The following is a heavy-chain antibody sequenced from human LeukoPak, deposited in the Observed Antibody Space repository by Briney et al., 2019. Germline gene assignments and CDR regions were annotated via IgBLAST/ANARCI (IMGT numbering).Heavy chain of an antibody. D-gene: IGHD3-22*01. CDR1: GFTVSSNY. CDR2: IYSGGRT. V-gene: IGHV3-66*02. CDR3: ARDTYYSSGSDAFDI. J-gene: IGHJ3*02. Sequence: PGGSLRLSCAASGFTVSSNYMNWVRQAPGKGLEWVSVIYSGGRTYYEDSVKGRFIISRDNSKNTLYLQMNSLRAEDTAVYYCARDTYYSSGSDAFDIWGQGTMVTVSS.